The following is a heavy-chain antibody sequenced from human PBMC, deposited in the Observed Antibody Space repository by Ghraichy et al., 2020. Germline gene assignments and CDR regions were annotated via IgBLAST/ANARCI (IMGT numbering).Heavy chain of an antibody. V-gene: IGHV4-59*01. Sequence: SETLSLTCTVSGGSINSYYWSWIRQSPGKGREWIGYIYDRGSTNYNPALKSRVTMSVDTAKNQFSLKLSSVTAADTAVFYCARGSYGSGSYFPVYYFDSWGQGTLVTVSS. J-gene: IGHJ4*02. CDR1: GGSINSYY. D-gene: IGHD3-10*01. CDR3: ARGSYGSGSYFPVYYFDS. CDR2: IYDRGST.